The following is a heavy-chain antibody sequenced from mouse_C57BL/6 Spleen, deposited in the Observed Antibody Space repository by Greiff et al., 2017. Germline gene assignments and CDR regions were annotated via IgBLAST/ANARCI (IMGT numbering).Heavy chain of an antibody. D-gene: IGHD1-1*01. CDR3: ARSGGYYYGSSPFAY. CDR2: INYDGSST. Sequence: EVMLVASEGGLVQPGSSMKLSCTASGFTFSDYYMAWVRQVPEKVLEWVANINYDGSSTYYLDSLKSRFIISRDNAKNILYLQMSSLKSEDTATYYCARSGGYYYGSSPFAYWGQGTLVTVSA. J-gene: IGHJ3*01. CDR1: GFTFSDYY. V-gene: IGHV5-16*01.